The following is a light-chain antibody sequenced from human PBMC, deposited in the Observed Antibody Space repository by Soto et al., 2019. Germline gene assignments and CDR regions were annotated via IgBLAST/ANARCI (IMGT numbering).Light chain of an antibody. Sequence: EIVLTQSPGILSLSPGERATLSCRASQSVSRYLAWYQQKPGQAPRLLIYDASNRATGIPARFSGSGSGTDFTLTISSLEPEDFAVHYCQQRSNWPPITFGQGTRLEIK. J-gene: IGKJ5*01. CDR3: QQRSNWPPIT. V-gene: IGKV3-11*01. CDR2: DAS. CDR1: QSVSRY.